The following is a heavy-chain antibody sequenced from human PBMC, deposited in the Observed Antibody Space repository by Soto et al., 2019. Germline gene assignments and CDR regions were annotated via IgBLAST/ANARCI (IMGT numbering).Heavy chain of an antibody. CDR3: ARGDGGSYAAYFDP. J-gene: IGHJ5*02. V-gene: IGHV4-34*01. CDR1: GGSFSGYY. D-gene: IGHD2-15*01. CDR2: INHSGST. Sequence: QVQLQQWGAGLLKPSETLSLTCAVYGGSFSGYYWSWIRQPPGKGLEWIGEINHSGSTNYNPSLKSRVTISVDTSKNQFSLKLSSVTAADTAVYYCARGDGGSYAAYFDPWGQGTLVTVSS.